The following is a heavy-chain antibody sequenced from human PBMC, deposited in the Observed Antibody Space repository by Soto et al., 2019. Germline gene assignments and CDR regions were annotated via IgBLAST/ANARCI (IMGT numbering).Heavy chain of an antibody. Sequence: TLSLTCTVSGGSISSGGYYWSWIRQEPGKGLEWIGYIYHTGSTYYNPSLESRVIISVDTSKNQFSLSLSSVTAAGTAVYYCARTADGYNYLNYWGQGTLVTVSS. CDR3: ARTADGYNYLNY. CDR2: IYHTGST. J-gene: IGHJ4*02. V-gene: IGHV4-31*03. CDR1: GGSISSGGYY. D-gene: IGHD5-12*01.